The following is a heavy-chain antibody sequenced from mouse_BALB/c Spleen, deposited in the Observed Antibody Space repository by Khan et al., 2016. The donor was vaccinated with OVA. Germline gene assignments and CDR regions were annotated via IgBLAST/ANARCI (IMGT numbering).Heavy chain of an antibody. Sequence: EVELVESGPELVKPGTSVKVSCKASGYSFTDYNMFWVKQSHGKSLEWIGYIDPYNGGTGYNPKFKGKATLTVDKSSSTAFMHLNSLTSDDSAVYYCALSYYYGTGFDYWGQGTTLTVSS. CDR1: GYSFTDYN. CDR2: IDPYNGGT. J-gene: IGHJ2*01. CDR3: ALSYYYGTGFDY. V-gene: IGHV1S135*01. D-gene: IGHD1-1*01.